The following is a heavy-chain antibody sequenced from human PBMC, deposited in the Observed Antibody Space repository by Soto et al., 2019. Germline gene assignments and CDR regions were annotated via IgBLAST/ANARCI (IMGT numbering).Heavy chain of an antibody. J-gene: IGHJ6*02. Sequence: ETLSLTCIVSGDSVTSGSYYWTWLRQPPGKGLELIGYISYTGRTKYNPSLQSRVTISVDTSKNDFSLNLSSVTAADTAVDFCAREWGLLPYYVMNVWGHGTAVTVSS. V-gene: IGHV4-61*03. CDR1: GDSVTSGSYY. CDR3: AREWGLLPYYVMNV. CDR2: ISYTGRT. D-gene: IGHD7-27*01.